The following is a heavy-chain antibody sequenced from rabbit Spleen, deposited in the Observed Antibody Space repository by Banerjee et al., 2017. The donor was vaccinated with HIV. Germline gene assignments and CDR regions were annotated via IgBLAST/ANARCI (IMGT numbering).Heavy chain of an antibody. V-gene: IGHV1S40*01. CDR3: ARWYDSDGYFDL. D-gene: IGHD4-2*01. CDR2: IYPDYGST. CDR1: GFSFNNYYY. Sequence: QSLEESGGDLVKPGASLTLTCTASGFSFNNYYYIYWVRQAPGKGLEWIGCIYPDYGSTDYASWAKGRFTISKTSSTTVTLQMTSLTAADTATYFCARWYDSDGYFDLWGPGTLVTVS. J-gene: IGHJ4*01.